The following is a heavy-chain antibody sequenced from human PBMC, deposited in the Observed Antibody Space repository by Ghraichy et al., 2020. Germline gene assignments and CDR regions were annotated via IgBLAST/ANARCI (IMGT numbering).Heavy chain of an antibody. Sequence: ASVKVSCKASGYTFNNYGISWVRQAPGQGLEWMGWISPYNGNTNYAQKLQGRVTMTTDTSTSTTYMELRSLRSDDTAVYYCARDLSYSSGWYGYYYYAMDVWGQGTTVTVSS. CDR2: ISPYNGNT. CDR3: ARDLSYSSGWYGYYYYAMDV. J-gene: IGHJ6*02. V-gene: IGHV1-18*01. CDR1: GYTFNNYG. D-gene: IGHD6-19*01.